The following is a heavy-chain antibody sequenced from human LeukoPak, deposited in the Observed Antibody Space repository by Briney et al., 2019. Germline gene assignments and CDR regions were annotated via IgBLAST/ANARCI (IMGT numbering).Heavy chain of an antibody. J-gene: IGHJ6*02. CDR1: GFTFTSSA. D-gene: IGHD2-8*01. CDR3: AREDVVLVDAVRYYYYGMDV. Sequence: SVKVSCKASGFTFTSSAMQWVRQARGQRLEWIGWIVVGSGNTNYAQKFQERVTITRDMSTSTVYMELSSLKSEDTAVYYCAREDVVLVDAVRYYYYGMDVWGQGTTVTVSS. CDR2: IVVGSGNT. V-gene: IGHV1-58*02.